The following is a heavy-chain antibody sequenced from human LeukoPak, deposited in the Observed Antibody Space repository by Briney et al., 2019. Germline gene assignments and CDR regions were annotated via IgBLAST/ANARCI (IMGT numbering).Heavy chain of an antibody. V-gene: IGHV4-34*01. J-gene: IGHJ4*02. D-gene: IGHD3-9*01. CDR3: ARGLPYYDILTGYFTPHKYYFDY. CDR2: INHSGST. CDR1: GGSFSGYY. Sequence: SETLSLTYAVYGGSFSGYYWSWIRQPPGKGLEWIGEINHSGSTNYNPSLKSRVTISVDTSKNQFSLKLSSVTAADTAVYYCARGLPYYDILTGYFTPHKYYFDYWGQGTLVTVSS.